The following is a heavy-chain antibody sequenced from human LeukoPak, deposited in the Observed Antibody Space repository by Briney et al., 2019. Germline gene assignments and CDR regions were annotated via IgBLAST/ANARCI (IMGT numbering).Heavy chain of an antibody. J-gene: IGHJ3*02. CDR3: ASSEDYGGHVEDAFDI. CDR1: GFTFSSYA. D-gene: IGHD4-23*01. Sequence: GGSLRLSCAASGFTFSSYAMHWVRQAPGKGLEWVAVISYDGSNKYYADSVKGRFTISRDNSKNTLYLQMNSLRAEDTAVYYCASSEDYGGHVEDAFDIWGQGTMVTVSS. V-gene: IGHV3-30-3*01. CDR2: ISYDGSNK.